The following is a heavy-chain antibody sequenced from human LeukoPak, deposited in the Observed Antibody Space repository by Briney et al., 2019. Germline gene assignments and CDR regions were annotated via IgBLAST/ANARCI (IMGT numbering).Heavy chain of an antibody. V-gene: IGHV3-9*01. CDR2: IRWKSGSI. Sequence: GGSLRLSCAASGFTFDEYAMHWVRQAPREGLEWVSGIRWKSGSISYADSVEGRLTISRDNPENSLYLQMNSLRAEDTALYYCAKEEGSASYNFDYWGQGTLVTVSS. CDR1: GFTFDEYA. J-gene: IGHJ4*02. CDR3: AKEEGSASYNFDY. D-gene: IGHD3-10*01.